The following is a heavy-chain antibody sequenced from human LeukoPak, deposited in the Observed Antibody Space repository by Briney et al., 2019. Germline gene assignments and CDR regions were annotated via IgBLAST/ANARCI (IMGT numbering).Heavy chain of an antibody. Sequence: ASETLSHTCTVSGGSINSYYWSWIRQPPGKGLEWIGYIYYTGSTNYNPSLRSRVTMSVDTSKNQFSLKLSSVTAADTAVYYCARFSGGSWFDYWGQGTLVTVSS. CDR1: GGSINSYY. V-gene: IGHV4-59*01. CDR3: ARFSGGSWFDY. CDR2: IYYTGST. D-gene: IGHD6-13*01. J-gene: IGHJ4*02.